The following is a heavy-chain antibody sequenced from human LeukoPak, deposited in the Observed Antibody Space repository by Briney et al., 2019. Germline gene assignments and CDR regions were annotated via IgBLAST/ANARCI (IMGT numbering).Heavy chain of an antibody. CDR3: ARWGRWELPRPYAFDI. V-gene: IGHV1-46*01. J-gene: IGHJ3*02. Sequence: ASVKVSCKSSGYTFTSYYMHWVRQAPAQGLEWMCIINPSGGSTSYAQKFQGRVTMTRDISTSNVYSELRSLRSDDTAVYYCARWGRWELPRPYAFDIWGQGTMVTVSS. D-gene: IGHD1-26*01. CDR1: GYTFTSYY. CDR2: INPSGGST.